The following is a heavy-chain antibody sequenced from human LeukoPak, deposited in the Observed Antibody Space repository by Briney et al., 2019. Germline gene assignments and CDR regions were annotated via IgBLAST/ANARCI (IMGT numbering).Heavy chain of an antibody. Sequence: PGGSLRLSCAASGFTFRSYWMSWVRQAPGKGLEWVANIKEDGSDEYYVDSVKGRFTISRDNAKNSLYLQMNSLRVEDTAVYYCARDDGIRTVDYWGQGALVTVSS. D-gene: IGHD5-18*01. CDR3: ARDDGIRTVDY. CDR1: GFTFRSYW. J-gene: IGHJ4*02. V-gene: IGHV3-7*03. CDR2: IKEDGSDE.